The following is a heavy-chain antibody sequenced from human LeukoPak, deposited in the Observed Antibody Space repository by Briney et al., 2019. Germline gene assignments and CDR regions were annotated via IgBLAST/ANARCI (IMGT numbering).Heavy chain of an antibody. CDR3: ARDLGYGGNGGFDY. V-gene: IGHV3-21*01. J-gene: IGHJ4*02. Sequence: PGGSLRLSCAASGFTFSSYSMNWVRQAPGKGLEWVSSISSSSSYIYYADSVKGRFTISRDNAKNSLYLQMNSLRAEDTAVYYCARDLGYGGNGGFDYWGQGTLVTVSS. CDR2: ISSSSSYI. CDR1: GFTFSSYS. D-gene: IGHD4-23*01.